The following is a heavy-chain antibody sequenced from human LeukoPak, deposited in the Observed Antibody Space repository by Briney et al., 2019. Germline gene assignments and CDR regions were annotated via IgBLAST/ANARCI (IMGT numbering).Heavy chain of an antibody. J-gene: IGHJ6*03. D-gene: IGHD2-2*01. Sequence: PGGSLRLSCAASGFTFSSYAMSWVRQAPGEGLEWVSAISGSGGSTYYADSVKGRFTISRDNSKNTLYLQMNSLRAEDTAVYYCAKEVVVPAAIRYSYYYYYMDVWGKGTTVTVSS. CDR3: AKEVVVPAAIRYSYYYYYMDV. CDR2: ISGSGGST. V-gene: IGHV3-23*01. CDR1: GFTFSSYA.